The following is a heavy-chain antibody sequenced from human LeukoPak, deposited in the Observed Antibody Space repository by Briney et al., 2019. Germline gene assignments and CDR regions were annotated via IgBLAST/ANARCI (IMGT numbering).Heavy chain of an antibody. CDR3: ARDPSGSYSNWFDP. J-gene: IGHJ5*02. CDR1: GYSIRSGYY. CDR2: IYYSGST. Sequence: SETLSLTCTVSGYSIRSGYYWGWIRQPPGKGLEWIGYIYYSGSTNYNPSLKSRVTISVDTSKNQFSLKLSSVTAADTAVYYCARDPSGSYSNWFDPWGQGTLVTVSS. D-gene: IGHD1-26*01. V-gene: IGHV4-61*01.